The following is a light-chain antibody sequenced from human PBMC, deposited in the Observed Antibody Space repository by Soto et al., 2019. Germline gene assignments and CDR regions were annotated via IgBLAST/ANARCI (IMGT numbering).Light chain of an antibody. CDR1: QSVNTKY. CDR2: GVS. Sequence: EIVLTQSPGTLSLSPGERATLSCRASQSVNTKYLAWYQQKPGQAPRLLISGVSSRATGIPDRLSGSGSGTDFILTISRVEPEDFAVYYCQKFGTSSLVTVGHGTKVHSK. CDR3: QKFGTSSLVT. V-gene: IGKV3-20*01. J-gene: IGKJ3*01.